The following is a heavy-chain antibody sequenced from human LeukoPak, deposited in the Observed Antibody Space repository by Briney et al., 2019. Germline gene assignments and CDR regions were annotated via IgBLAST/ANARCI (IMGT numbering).Heavy chain of an antibody. CDR1: GGPINNYY. Sequence: SETLSLTCTVSGGPINNYYWTWIRQPPGKGLECIGYVYYTGSTYYNPSLKSRVTISVDTSRNQFSLKLKSVTAAGTAVYYCARDSSTVTTRHFDYWGQGILVTVSS. CDR2: VYYTGST. V-gene: IGHV4-59*01. J-gene: IGHJ4*02. D-gene: IGHD4-17*01. CDR3: ARDSSTVTTRHFDY.